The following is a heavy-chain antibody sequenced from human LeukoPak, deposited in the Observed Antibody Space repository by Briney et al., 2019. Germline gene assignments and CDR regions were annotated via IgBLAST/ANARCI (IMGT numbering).Heavy chain of an antibody. CDR3: ARGRRTPLLWFGDGEFDY. D-gene: IGHD3-10*01. CDR1: GYTFTGYY. J-gene: IGHJ4*02. Sequence: ASVKVSCKASGYTFTGYYMNWVRQAPGQGLEWMGWINPNSGGTNYAQKFQGWVTMTRDTSISTAYMELSRLRSDDTAVYYCARGRRTPLLWFGDGEFDYWGQGTLVTVSS. V-gene: IGHV1-2*04. CDR2: INPNSGGT.